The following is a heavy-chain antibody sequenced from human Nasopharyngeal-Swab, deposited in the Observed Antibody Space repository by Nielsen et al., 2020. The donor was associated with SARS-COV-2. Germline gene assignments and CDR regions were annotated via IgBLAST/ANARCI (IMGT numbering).Heavy chain of an antibody. J-gene: IGHJ4*02. CDR2: IRSKANSYAT. CDR1: GFTFSGSA. Sequence: GESLKISCAASGFTFSGSAMHWVRQASGKGPEWVGRIRSKANSYATAYAASVKGRFTISRDDSKNTAYLQMNSLKTEDTAVYYCTRLGSGWSGDYWGQGTLVTVSS. V-gene: IGHV3-73*01. CDR3: TRLGSGWSGDY. D-gene: IGHD6-19*01.